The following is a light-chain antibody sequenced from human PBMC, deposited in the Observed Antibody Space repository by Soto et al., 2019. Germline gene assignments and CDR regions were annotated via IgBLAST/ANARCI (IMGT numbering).Light chain of an antibody. J-gene: IGKJ2*01. CDR2: QAS. CDR3: QQYYTYPYT. Sequence: DIQMTQSXSTLSASVGDRLSITCRASQSISSWLAWYQQKPGKAPKLLIYQASSLESGVPSRFSGSGSGTQFTLTISSMQPDDFATYYCQQYYTYPYTFGQGTKVDIK. CDR1: QSISSW. V-gene: IGKV1-5*03.